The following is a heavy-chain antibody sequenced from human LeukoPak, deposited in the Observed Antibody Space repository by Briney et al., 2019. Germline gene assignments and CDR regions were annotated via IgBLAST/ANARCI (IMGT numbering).Heavy chain of an antibody. D-gene: IGHD4-23*01. CDR2: ISAYNGNT. J-gene: IGHJ5*02. V-gene: IGHV1-18*01. CDR1: GYTFTSYG. Sequence: ASVKVSCKASGYTFTSYGISWVRQAPGQGLEWMGWISAYNGNTNYAQKLQGRVTMTTDTSTSTVYMELRSLRSDDTVVYYCASCGYGGCTYNWFDPWGQGTLVTVSS. CDR3: ASCGYGGCTYNWFDP.